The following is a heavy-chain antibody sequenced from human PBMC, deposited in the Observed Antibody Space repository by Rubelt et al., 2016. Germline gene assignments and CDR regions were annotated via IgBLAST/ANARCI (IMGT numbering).Heavy chain of an antibody. CDR3: AAVEMATTIDY. V-gene: IGHV1-69*04. D-gene: IGHD5-24*01. CDR2: IIPMLGIA. Sequence: QVQLVQSGAEVKKPGSSVKVSCKASGGTFSSYGISWVRQAPGQGLEWMGRIIPMLGIAPYPQKFQGRVTITADKSTSTAYMELSSLRSEDTAVYYCAAVEMATTIDYWGQGTLVTVSS. J-gene: IGHJ4*02. CDR1: GGTFSSYG.